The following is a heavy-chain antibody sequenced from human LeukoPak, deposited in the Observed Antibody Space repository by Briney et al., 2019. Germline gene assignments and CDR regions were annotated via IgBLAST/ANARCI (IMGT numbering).Heavy chain of an antibody. CDR1: GVTFSSYW. J-gene: IGHJ6*02. Sequence: GGSLRLSCAASGVTFSSYWMHWVRQAPGKGLGWVSRISTDGTYTEYADSVKGRFTISRDNFKNTLYLQMNSPRAEDTAVYYCAKATVTTVAVTGARATYGLDVWGQGTTVPVSS. V-gene: IGHV3-74*03. D-gene: IGHD6-19*01. CDR3: AKATVTTVAVTGARATYGLDV. CDR2: ISTDGTYT.